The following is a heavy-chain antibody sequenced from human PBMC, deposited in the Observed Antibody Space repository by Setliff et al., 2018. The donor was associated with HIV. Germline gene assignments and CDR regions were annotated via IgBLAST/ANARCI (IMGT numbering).Heavy chain of an antibody. CDR2: ISSGSRTI. J-gene: IGHJ4*02. CDR3: AKDPEPTGFSGSFGY. Sequence: PGGSLRLSCATSGFTFTAYSMNWVRQAPGKGLEWVSYISSGSRTIYYADSVKGRFTISRDNAKNSLFLQMSRLRVEDTAVYYCAKDPEPTGFSGSFGYWGQGTLVTVSS. V-gene: IGHV3-48*01. D-gene: IGHD1-26*01. CDR1: GFTFTAYS.